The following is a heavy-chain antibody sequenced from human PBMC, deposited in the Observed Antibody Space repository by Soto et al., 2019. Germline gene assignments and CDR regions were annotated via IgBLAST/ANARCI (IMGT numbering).Heavy chain of an antibody. CDR3: AKDSEDMDSSSWPNWFDP. CDR1: GFTFSSYG. Sequence: QVQLVESGGGVVQPGRSLRLSCAASGFTFSSYGMHWVRQAPGKGLEWVAVISYDGSNKYYADSVKGRFTISRDNSKNTLYLQMNSLRAEDTAVYYCAKDSEDMDSSSWPNWFDPWGQGTLVTVSS. V-gene: IGHV3-30*18. J-gene: IGHJ5*02. CDR2: ISYDGSNK. D-gene: IGHD6-13*01.